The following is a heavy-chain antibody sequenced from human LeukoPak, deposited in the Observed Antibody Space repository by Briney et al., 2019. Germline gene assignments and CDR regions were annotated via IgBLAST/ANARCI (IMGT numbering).Heavy chain of an antibody. V-gene: IGHV4-30-4*07. CDR3: ARGWGPAYCGGDCHRHFDY. CDR2: IYNSGST. CDR1: GGSISSSSYS. J-gene: IGHJ4*02. D-gene: IGHD2-21*02. Sequence: SETLSLTCTVSGGSISSSSYSWNWIRQPPGKGLEWIGYIYNSGSTSYNPSLKSRVSLSVDTSKNLFSLTLNSMTAADTAVYYCARGWGPAYCGGDCHRHFDYWGQGTLVTVSS.